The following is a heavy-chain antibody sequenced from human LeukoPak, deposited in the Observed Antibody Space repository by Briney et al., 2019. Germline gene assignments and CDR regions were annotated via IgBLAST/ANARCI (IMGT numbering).Heavy chain of an antibody. CDR2: IIPILGIA. V-gene: IGHV1-69*04. CDR3: ARGDDSGYDLAFDY. D-gene: IGHD5-12*01. J-gene: IGHJ4*02. Sequence: SVKVSCKASGGTFSSYAISWVRQAPGQGLEWMGRIIPILGIANYTQKFQGRVTITADKSTSTAYMELSSLRSEDTAVYYCARGDDSGYDLAFDYWGQGTLVTVSS. CDR1: GGTFSSYA.